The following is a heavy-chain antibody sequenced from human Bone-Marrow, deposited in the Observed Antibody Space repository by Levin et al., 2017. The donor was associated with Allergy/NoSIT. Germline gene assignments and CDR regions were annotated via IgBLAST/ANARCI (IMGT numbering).Heavy chain of an antibody. Sequence: SETLSLTCTVSGDSISSGDYYWSWIRQPPGKGLEWIGYIYYSGSTFYNPSLKSRVTISVDTSKNQFSLKLRSVTGADTAVHYCARVVLTGYRYYFDNWGQGTLVTVSS. CDR2: IYYSGST. CDR1: GDSISSGDYY. V-gene: IGHV4-30-4*01. CDR3: ARVVLTGYRYYFDN. D-gene: IGHD3-9*01. J-gene: IGHJ4*02.